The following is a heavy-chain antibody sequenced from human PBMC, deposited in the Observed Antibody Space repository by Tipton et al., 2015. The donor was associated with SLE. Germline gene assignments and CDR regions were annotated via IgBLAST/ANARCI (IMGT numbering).Heavy chain of an antibody. V-gene: IGHV3-48*01. Sequence: SLRLSCAASGFTFSSYSMNWVRQAPGKGLEWVSYISSSSTIYYADSVKGRFTISRDNAKNSLYLQMNSLRAEDEAVYYYPRLGVAEDFDYWGQGTLVTVSS. D-gene: IGHD5-12*01. J-gene: IGHJ4*02. CDR3: PRLGVAEDFDY. CDR2: ISSSSTI. CDR1: GFTFSSYS.